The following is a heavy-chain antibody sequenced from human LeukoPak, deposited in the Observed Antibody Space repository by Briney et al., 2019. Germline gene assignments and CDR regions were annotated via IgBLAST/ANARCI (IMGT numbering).Heavy chain of an antibody. CDR3: ARAPSPLYYYGMDV. CDR1: GGSIGSGGYY. Sequence: SQTLSLTCTVSGGSIGSGGYYWSWIRQHPGKGLEWIGYIYYSGSTYYNPSLKSRVTISVDTSKNQFSLKLSSVTAADTAVYYCARAPSPLYYYGMDVWGQGTTVTVSS. V-gene: IGHV4-31*03. CDR2: IYYSGST. J-gene: IGHJ6*02.